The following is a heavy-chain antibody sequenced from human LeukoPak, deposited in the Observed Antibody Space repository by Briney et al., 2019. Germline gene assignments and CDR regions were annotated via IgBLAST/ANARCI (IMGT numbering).Heavy chain of an antibody. J-gene: IGHJ4*02. D-gene: IGHD2-2*01. CDR1: GFSFSTSS. CDR3: ARDARSHCGTDACYGPYFDY. CDR2: TRGSSTTI. V-gene: IGHV3-48*01. Sequence: GGSLRFSCAASGFSFSTSSVSWVRQTQGKGLKWISYTRGSSTTIYYADSVKGRFTIYRDNARNSLYLQMNDLRAEDTGVYFCARDARSHCGTDACYGPYFDYWGQGSLVTVSS.